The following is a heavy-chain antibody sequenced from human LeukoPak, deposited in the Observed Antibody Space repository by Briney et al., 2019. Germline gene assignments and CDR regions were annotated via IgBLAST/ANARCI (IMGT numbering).Heavy chain of an antibody. J-gene: IGHJ4*02. CDR1: GFTFSSYG. CDR2: IRYDGSNK. V-gene: IGHV3-30*02. D-gene: IGHD2/OR15-2a*01. CDR3: AKTPGPTFHPLLDS. Sequence: PGGSLRLSCAASGFTFSSYGMHWVRQAPGKGLEWVAFIRYDGSNKYYADSVKGRFTISRDNSKNTLYPQMNSLRAEDTAVYYCAKTPGPTFHPLLDSGAQGTLVTVSS.